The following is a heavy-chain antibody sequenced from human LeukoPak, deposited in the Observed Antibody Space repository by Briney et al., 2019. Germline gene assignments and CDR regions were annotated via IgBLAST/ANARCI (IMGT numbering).Heavy chain of an antibody. Sequence: GGSLRLSCAASGFTFSSDWMSWVRQAPGKGVEWVANIKQDGSEKYYVDSVKGRFTLSRENATNSLYLQMNSLRAEDTAVYYCARGRRFSGYDLYYFDYWGQGTLVTVSS. CDR2: IKQDGSEK. CDR3: ARGRRFSGYDLYYFDY. D-gene: IGHD5-12*01. V-gene: IGHV3-7*01. CDR1: GFTFSSDW. J-gene: IGHJ4*02.